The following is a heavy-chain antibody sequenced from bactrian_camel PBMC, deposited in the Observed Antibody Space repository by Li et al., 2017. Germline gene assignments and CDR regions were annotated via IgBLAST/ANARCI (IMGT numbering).Heavy chain of an antibody. D-gene: IGHD3*01. CDR2: IDTDGTT. CDR1: GDIYNGYSSYC. V-gene: IGHV3S53*01. CDR3: AAETVQYVTFCLTAKGASKNY. Sequence: QLVESGGGSAQAGGSLRLSCSVSGDIYNGYSSYCMGWYRQAPGKECELVSSIDTDGTTYYADSVKGRSTISRDNAKNTVYLQMKDLKPEDTAVYYCAAETVQYVTFCLTAKGASKNYWGQGTQVTVS. J-gene: IGHJ4*01.